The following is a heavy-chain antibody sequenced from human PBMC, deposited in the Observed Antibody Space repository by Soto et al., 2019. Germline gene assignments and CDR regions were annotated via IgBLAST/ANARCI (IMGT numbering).Heavy chain of an antibody. CDR2: INAGNGNT. D-gene: IGHD6-19*01. J-gene: IGHJ6*02. CDR1: GYTFTSYA. CDR3: ASTPYSSGPLGMDV. Sequence: ASVKVSCKASGYTFTSYAMHWVRQAPGQRLKWMGWINAGNGNTKYSQKFQGRVTITRDTSASTAYMELSSLRFEYTAVYYCASTPYSSGPLGMDVWGQGTTVTVSS. V-gene: IGHV1-3*01.